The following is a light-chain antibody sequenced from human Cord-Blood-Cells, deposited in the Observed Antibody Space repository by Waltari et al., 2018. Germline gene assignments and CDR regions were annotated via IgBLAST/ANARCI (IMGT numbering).Light chain of an antibody. J-gene: IGKJ1*01. Sequence: DIVMTQSPDSLAVSLGERATINCKSSQSVLYSPNNKNYLAWYQQKPGQPPKLLISWASTRESGVPDRFSGSGSGTDFTLTISSLQAEDVAVCYCQQYYSTPWTFGQGTKVEIK. CDR3: QQYYSTPWT. CDR2: WAS. CDR1: QSVLYSPNNKNY. V-gene: IGKV4-1*01.